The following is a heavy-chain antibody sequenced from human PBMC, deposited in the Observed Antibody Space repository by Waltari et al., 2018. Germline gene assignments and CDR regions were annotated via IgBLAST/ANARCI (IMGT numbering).Heavy chain of an antibody. CDR2: IGGTHSNI. D-gene: IGHD3-10*01. Sequence: EVRLAESGGGLVKPGGSLRLSCTPSGFGFSDYDLNWVRQAPGTGLEWVSSIGGTHSNIFYADSVKGRFTVSRDNAKNSLYFQMDNLRAEDSGLYYCTRDLYGSGGDWFDPWGQGTLVTVSS. V-gene: IGHV3-21*01. CDR1: GFGFSDYD. J-gene: IGHJ5*02. CDR3: TRDLYGSGGDWFDP.